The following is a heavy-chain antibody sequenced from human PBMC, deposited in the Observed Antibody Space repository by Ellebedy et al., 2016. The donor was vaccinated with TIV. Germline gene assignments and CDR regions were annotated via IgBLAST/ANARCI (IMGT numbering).Heavy chain of an antibody. D-gene: IGHD3-10*01. V-gene: IGHV4-39*01. CDR1: GGSISSSSYY. Sequence: SETLSLTCTVSGGSISSSSYYWGWIRQPPGKGLEWIGSIYYSGSTYYNPSLKSRVTISVDTSKNQFSLKLSSVTAADTAVYYCATKIGGFGHFDYWGQGTLVTVSS. J-gene: IGHJ4*02. CDR3: ATKIGGFGHFDY. CDR2: IYYSGST.